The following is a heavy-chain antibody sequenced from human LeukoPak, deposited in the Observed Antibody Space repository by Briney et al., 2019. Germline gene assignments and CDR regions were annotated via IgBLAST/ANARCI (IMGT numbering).Heavy chain of an antibody. CDR3: TGPWGNYYYMDV. CDR1: GFTFSGSA. V-gene: IGHV3-73*01. Sequence: PGESLRLSCAASGFTFSGSAMHWVRQASGKGLEWVGRIRSKGNSYATAYAASVKGRFTISRDDSKNTAYLQMNSLKTEDTAVYYCTGPWGNYYYMDVWGKGTTVTVSS. CDR2: IRSKGNSYAT. J-gene: IGHJ6*03. D-gene: IGHD3-16*01.